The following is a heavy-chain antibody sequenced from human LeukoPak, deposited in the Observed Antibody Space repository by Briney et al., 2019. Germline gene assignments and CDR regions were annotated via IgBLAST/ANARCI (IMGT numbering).Heavy chain of an antibody. CDR3: EKGAYDYVWGSLIDY. CDR2: ISYDGSNK. Sequence: GGSLRLSCAASGFTFSSYGMHWVRQAPGKGLEWVAVISYDGSNKYYADSVKGRFTISRDNSKNTLYLQMNSLRAEDTAVYYCEKGAYDYVWGSLIDYWGQGTLVTVSS. D-gene: IGHD3-16*01. CDR1: GFTFSSYG. J-gene: IGHJ4*02. V-gene: IGHV3-30*18.